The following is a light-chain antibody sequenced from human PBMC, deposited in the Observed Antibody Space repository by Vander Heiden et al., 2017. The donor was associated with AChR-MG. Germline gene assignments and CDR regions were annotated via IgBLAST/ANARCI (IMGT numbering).Light chain of an antibody. CDR3: QSPDSSGSYWV. CDR2: KDS. J-gene: IGLJ3*02. V-gene: IGLV3-25*03. CDR1: ALPKQY. Sequence: SYELTQPPSVSVSPGQTARITCSGDALPKQYAYWYQQKPGQAPVVVIYKDSERPSGITERVSGSSSGTTVTLIISGVQAEDEADYYCQSPDSSGSYWVLGGGTKLNV.